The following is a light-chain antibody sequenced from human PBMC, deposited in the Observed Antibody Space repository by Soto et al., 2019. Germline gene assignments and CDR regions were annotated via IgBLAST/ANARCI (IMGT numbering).Light chain of an antibody. V-gene: IGKV1-39*01. CDR2: GAY. Sequence: DIQMTQSPSSLSASVGDRVAITCRASQSISRYLNWYQHKPGKAPKLLIYGAYTLQSGVPSRFSGSGSGTDFTLTISSLQPEDFATYYCQQSHSPPLTFGGGTKVEIK. J-gene: IGKJ4*01. CDR1: QSISRY. CDR3: QQSHSPPLT.